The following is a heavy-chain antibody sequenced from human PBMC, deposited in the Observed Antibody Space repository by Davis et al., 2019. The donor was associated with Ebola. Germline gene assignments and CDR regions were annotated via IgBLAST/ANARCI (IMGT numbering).Heavy chain of an antibody. CDR1: VGTFSTDS. J-gene: IGHJ4*02. D-gene: IGHD5-24*01. CDR3: ATGIDGYNYFDN. V-gene: IGHV1-69*13. CDR2: IIPISGTA. Sequence: SVKVFCKASVGTFSTDSISWVRQAPGQGLVWMGGIIPISGTAIYAQSFQGRITITADGFTSTVYMDLSSLTSEDTAVYYCATGIDGYNYFDNWGQGALLTVSS.